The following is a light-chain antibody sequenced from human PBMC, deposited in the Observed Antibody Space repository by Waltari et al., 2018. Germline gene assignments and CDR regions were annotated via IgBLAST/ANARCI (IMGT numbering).Light chain of an antibody. CDR2: DAS. V-gene: IGKV3-20*01. J-gene: IGKJ1*01. Sequence: EIVLTQSPDTLSLSPGERGTLSCRASQSVGRSLTWYQQKPGQAPRLLIYDASRSAPGIPDRFSGSGSGTDFSLTISRLEPEDFAVYYCQNYVRLPATFGQGTKVEI. CDR1: QSVGRS. CDR3: QNYVRLPAT.